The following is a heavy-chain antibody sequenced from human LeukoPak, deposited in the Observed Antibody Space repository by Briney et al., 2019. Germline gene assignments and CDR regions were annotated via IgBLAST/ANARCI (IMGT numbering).Heavy chain of an antibody. D-gene: IGHD2/OR15-2a*01. V-gene: IGHV3-23*01. Sequence: GGSLRLSCAASGFTFSSHAMSWVRQAPEKGLEWVSSITNDNYDTFYADSVKGRFTISRDESKTTLYLQMKSLRAEDTAVYYCAREGISRKMDFDYWGQGTLVTVS. J-gene: IGHJ4*02. CDR3: AREGISRKMDFDY. CDR2: ITNDNYDT. CDR1: GFTFSSHA.